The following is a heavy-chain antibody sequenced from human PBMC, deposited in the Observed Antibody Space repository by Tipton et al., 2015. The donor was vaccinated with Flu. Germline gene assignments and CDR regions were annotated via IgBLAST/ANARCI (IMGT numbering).Heavy chain of an antibody. V-gene: IGHV4-4*07. D-gene: IGHD3-10*01. CDR1: GGSLSSYY. Sequence: GSLRLSCTVSGGSLSSYYWSWIRQPAGKGLEWIGRMYTSGSTNYNPSLKGRLTMSVDASKQQFSLKLSSMTAADTAVYYCARGSGSGTFMIFDLWGQGTLVTVSS. CDR3: ARGSGSGTFMIFDL. CDR2: MYTSGST. J-gene: IGHJ4*02.